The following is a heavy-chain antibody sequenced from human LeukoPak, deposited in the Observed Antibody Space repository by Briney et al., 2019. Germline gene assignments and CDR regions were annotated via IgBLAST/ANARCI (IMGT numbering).Heavy chain of an antibody. CDR3: ARDLSEKYSTDY. Sequence: GGSLRLSCAASGFTFSGYSMNWVRQAPGKGLEWVSSISSRSNHIDYADSVKGRFTISRDNSQNTLDLQMNSLRAEDTAVYYCARDLSEKYSTDYWGQGTLVTVSS. J-gene: IGHJ4*02. D-gene: IGHD1-26*01. V-gene: IGHV3-21*01. CDR1: GFTFSGYS. CDR2: ISSRSNHI.